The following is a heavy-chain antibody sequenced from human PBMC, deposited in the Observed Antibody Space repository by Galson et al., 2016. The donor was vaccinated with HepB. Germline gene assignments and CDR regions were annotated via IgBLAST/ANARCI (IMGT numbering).Heavy chain of an antibody. CDR2: NNLNTGGT. V-gene: IGHV1-2*02. Sequence: SVKVSCKASRYSFTDYYMHWVRQAPGQGLEWMGWNNLNTGGTNYAQQFEGRVTMTRDTSVSTAYMELSRLASDDTAVYYCARERVEYSYGYVSLYSYYGMDVWGQGTTVTVSS. J-gene: IGHJ6*02. CDR3: ARERVEYSYGYVSLYSYYGMDV. D-gene: IGHD5-18*01. CDR1: RYSFTDYY.